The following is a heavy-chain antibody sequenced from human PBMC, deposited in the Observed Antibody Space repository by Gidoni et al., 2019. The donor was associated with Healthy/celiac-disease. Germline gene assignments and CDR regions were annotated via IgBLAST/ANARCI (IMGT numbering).Heavy chain of an antibody. CDR3: ASPIVVVVAATRN. J-gene: IGHJ4*02. CDR1: GFTFSSYA. D-gene: IGHD2-15*01. CDR2: ISGSGGST. V-gene: IGHV3-23*01. Sequence: EVQLLASGGGLVQPGGSLRLSCAASGFTFSSYAMSWVRQAPEKGVEWVSAISGSGGSTYYADSVKGRFTISRDNSKNTLYLQMNSLRAEDTAVYYCASPIVVVVAATRNWGQGTLVTVSS.